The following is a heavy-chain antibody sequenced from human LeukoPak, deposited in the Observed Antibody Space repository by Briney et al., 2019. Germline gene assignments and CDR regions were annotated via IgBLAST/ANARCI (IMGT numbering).Heavy chain of an antibody. CDR2: ISYDGTKK. V-gene: IGHV3-30*09. Sequence: GGSLRLSCTASGSSFSSYAIHWVRQAPGKGLEWVTLISYDGTKKYYADSVKGRFAVSRDNSKNTLYLQMNSLRAEDTAVYYCTRDSGYSYGHGGDYWGQGTLVTVSSGMDVWGQGTTVTFSS. CDR1: GSSFSSYA. D-gene: IGHD5-18*01. J-gene: IGHJ6*02. CDR3: TRDSGYSYGHGGDYWGQGTLVTVSSGMDV.